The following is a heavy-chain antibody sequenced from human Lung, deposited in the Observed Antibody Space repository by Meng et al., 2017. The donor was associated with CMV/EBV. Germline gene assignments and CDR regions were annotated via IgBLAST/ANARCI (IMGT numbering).Heavy chain of an antibody. CDR1: GFTVSSYS. J-gene: IGHJ4*02. CDR3: ARVSGNSRDFDY. D-gene: IGHD3-10*01. CDR2: ISTGSSYM. V-gene: IGHV3-21*01. Sequence: AASGFTVSSYSINWVRQAPGKGLEWVASISTGSSYMFYADSVESRFTIYSDNDKNAVYLQMNNLRAEERAVYHVARVSGNSRDFDYWGQGTLVTVSS.